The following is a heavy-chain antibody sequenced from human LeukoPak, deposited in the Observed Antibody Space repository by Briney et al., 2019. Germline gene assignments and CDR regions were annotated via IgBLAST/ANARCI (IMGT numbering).Heavy chain of an antibody. CDR3: ARDYDSSGFLQSYFDY. CDR1: GFTFSSYA. CDR2: ISYDGSNK. J-gene: IGHJ4*02. Sequence: PGGSLRLSCAASGFTFSSYAMHWVRQAPGKGLEWVAVISYDGSNKYYADSVKGRFTISRDNSKNTLYLQMNSLRAEDTAVYYCARDYDSSGFLQSYFDYWGQGTLVTVSS. D-gene: IGHD3-22*01. V-gene: IGHV3-30*04.